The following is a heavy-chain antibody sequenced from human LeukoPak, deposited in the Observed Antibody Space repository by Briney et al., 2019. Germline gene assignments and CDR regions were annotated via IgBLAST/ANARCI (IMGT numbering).Heavy chain of an antibody. V-gene: IGHV4-4*07. CDR2: IYTSGTT. J-gene: IGHJ4*02. Sequence: SETLSLTCTVSGGSISSYYWSWIRQPAGKGLEWIGRIYTSGTTHYNPSLKSRVTISVDTSKNQFSLRLSSVTAADTAVYYCARAGQLATFDYWGQGTLVTVSS. D-gene: IGHD6-6*01. CDR1: GGSISSYY. CDR3: ARAGQLATFDY.